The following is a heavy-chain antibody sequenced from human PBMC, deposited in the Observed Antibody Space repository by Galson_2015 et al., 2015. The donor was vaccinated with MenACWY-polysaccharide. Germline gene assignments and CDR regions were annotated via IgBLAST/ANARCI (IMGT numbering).Heavy chain of an antibody. D-gene: IGHD6-19*01. CDR2: IHYVGSPK. J-gene: IGHJ3*02. Sequence: SLRLSCAASGLTFRSSGMHWVPQAPGKGLAWVAAIHYVGSPKDYADSVKGRFTISRDNSKNTLSLEMNSLRAEDTAVYYCARESSRIVLHDFDIWGQGTLVTVSS. CDR3: ARESSRIVLHDFDI. CDR1: GLTFRSSG. V-gene: IGHV3-33*08.